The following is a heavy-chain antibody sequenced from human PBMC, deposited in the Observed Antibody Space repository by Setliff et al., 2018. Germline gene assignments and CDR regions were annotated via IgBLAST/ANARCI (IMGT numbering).Heavy chain of an antibody. Sequence: SETLSLTCSVSDDSFYMDYYFWDWIRQPPGKGLEWIATISSSGATNYNSSLKSRVTLSRDVAKRQFALNLRSVTAVDTAVYSCAREGRWDYNYPIYWDQGILVTVSS. D-gene: IGHD5-12*01. CDR2: ISSSGAT. J-gene: IGHJ4*01. CDR1: DDSFYMDYYF. V-gene: IGHV4-39*02. CDR3: AREGRWDYNYPIY.